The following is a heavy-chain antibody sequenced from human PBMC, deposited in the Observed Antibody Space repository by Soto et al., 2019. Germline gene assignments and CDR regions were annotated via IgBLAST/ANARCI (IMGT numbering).Heavy chain of an antibody. D-gene: IGHD4-17*01. V-gene: IGHV4-34*01. CDR1: GGSFSGYY. Sequence: SETLSLTCAVYGGSFSGYYWSWIRQPPGKGLEWIGYIHYSGSTNYNPSLKSRVTISVDTSKNQFSLKLSSVTAADTAVYYCARHWYGDPYDYWGQGTLVTVSS. CDR3: ARHWYGDPYDY. J-gene: IGHJ4*02. CDR2: IHYSGST.